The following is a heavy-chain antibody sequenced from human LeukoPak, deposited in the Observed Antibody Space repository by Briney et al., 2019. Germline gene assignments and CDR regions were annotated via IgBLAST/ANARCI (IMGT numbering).Heavy chain of an antibody. CDR1: GFSFDDYA. J-gene: IGHJ3*02. CDR3: ARGSRFGVVGRDAFDI. Sequence: GGSLRLSCAASGFSFDDYAMHWARQAPGKGLEWVSSISISSNYIYYADSVKGRFTISRDNAKNSLYLQVNSLRAEDTAVYYCARGSRFGVVGRDAFDIWGQGTVVTVSS. CDR2: ISISSNYI. D-gene: IGHD3-3*01. V-gene: IGHV3-21*01.